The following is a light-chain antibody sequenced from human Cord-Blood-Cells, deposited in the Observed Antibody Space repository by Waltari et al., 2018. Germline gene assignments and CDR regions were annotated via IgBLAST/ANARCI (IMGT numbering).Light chain of an antibody. V-gene: IGLV3-19*01. CDR3: NSRDSSGNHWV. Sequence: SSELTQDPAVYVALGQTVRITCQGDSLRSYYASWYQQKPGQAPVLVFYGKNNRPSGIPDRFSGSSSGNTASLTITGAQAEDEADYYCNSRDSSGNHWVFGGGTKLTVL. J-gene: IGLJ3*02. CDR2: GKN. CDR1: SLRSYY.